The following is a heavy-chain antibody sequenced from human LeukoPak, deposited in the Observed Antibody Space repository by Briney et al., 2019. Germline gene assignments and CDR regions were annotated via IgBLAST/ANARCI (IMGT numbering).Heavy chain of an antibody. CDR3: ARHRYTSSSSYFDF. D-gene: IGHD6-6*01. Sequence: PSETLSLTCTVSGGSISGYYWTWIRQPPGKGLEWIGYIYSSGSTNYNPSLESRVTISVDTSKNQFSLRLSSVTAADTAVYYCARHRYTSSSSYFDFWGQGTLVTVSS. J-gene: IGHJ4*02. CDR1: GGSISGYY. V-gene: IGHV4-59*08. CDR2: IYSSGST.